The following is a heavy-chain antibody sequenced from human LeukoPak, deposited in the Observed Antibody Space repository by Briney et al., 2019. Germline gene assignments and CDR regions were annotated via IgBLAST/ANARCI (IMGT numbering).Heavy chain of an antibody. CDR1: GFSFSTSGVG. CDR3: AHRRNPTPFDY. J-gene: IGHJ4*02. CDR2: IYWNDDK. V-gene: IGHV2-5*01. D-gene: IGHD4-4*01. Sequence: ESGPTLVKLTQTLTLTCTFSGFSFSTSGVGVGWIRQPPGKALEWLALIYWNDDKRYSPSLKSRLTITKDTSKNQVVLTMTNMDPVDTATYYCAHRRNPTPFDYWGQGTLVTVSS.